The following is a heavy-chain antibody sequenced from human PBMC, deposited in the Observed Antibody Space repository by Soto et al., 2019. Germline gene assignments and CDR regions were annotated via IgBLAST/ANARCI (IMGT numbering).Heavy chain of an antibody. CDR2: IYYSGST. Sequence: SETLCLTCTVSGGSISSSSYYGGWIRQPPGKGLEWIGSIYYSGSTYYNPSLKSRVTISVDTSKNQFSLKLSSVTAADTAVYYCARHGVPAARNNWFDPWGQGTLVTVS. CDR1: GGSISSSSYY. D-gene: IGHD2-2*01. CDR3: ARHGVPAARNNWFDP. J-gene: IGHJ5*02. V-gene: IGHV4-39*01.